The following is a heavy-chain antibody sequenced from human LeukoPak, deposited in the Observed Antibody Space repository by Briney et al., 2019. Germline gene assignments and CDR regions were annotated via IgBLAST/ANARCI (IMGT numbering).Heavy chain of an antibody. D-gene: IGHD2/OR15-2a*01. J-gene: IGHJ4*02. V-gene: IGHV4-59*01. CDR2: IQYGGRT. Sequence: PSETLSLTCTVSGGSITNYYWSWIRQPPGKGLEWIGYIQYGGRTYYSPSLKSRVTISMDLSKIQFSLKMSSVTAADTAVYYCARDFFGDFDHWGQGILVTVSS. CDR1: GGSITNYY. CDR3: ARDFFGDFDH.